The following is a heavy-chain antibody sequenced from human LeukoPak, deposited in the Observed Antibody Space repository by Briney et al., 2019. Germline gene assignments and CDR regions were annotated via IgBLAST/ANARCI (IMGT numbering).Heavy chain of an antibody. CDR3: ARVSVTVIDY. J-gene: IGHJ4*02. D-gene: IGHD3-16*02. CDR1: GGSISSYY. CDR2: IYYSGST. V-gene: IGHV4-59*01. Sequence: SETLSLTCTVSGGSISSYYWSWIRQPPGKGLEWVGYIYYSGSTNYNPSLRSRVTISVDTSKNQFSLKLSSVTAADTAVYYCARVSVTVIDYWGQGTLVTVSS.